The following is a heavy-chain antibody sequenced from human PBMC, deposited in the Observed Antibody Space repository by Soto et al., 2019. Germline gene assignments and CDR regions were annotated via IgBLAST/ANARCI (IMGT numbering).Heavy chain of an antibody. D-gene: IGHD1-26*01. CDR1: GFTFSAYT. CDR2: ISYDGKNE. CDR3: ARDGYSGRSEGFDI. Sequence: QGQLVESGGGVVQPGRSLRLSCAASGFTFSAYTMHWVRQPPGKGLEWVAVISYDGKNEYYTDPVKGRFTVSRDNSKSTLYLQMNSLKSEDTAIYYCARDGYSGRSEGFDIWGQGTRVSVAS. J-gene: IGHJ3*02. V-gene: IGHV3-30*04.